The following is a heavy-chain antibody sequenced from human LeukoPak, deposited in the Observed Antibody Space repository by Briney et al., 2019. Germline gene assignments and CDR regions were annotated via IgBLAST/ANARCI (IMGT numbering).Heavy chain of an antibody. CDR1: GFTFSSYA. V-gene: IGHV3-23*01. J-gene: IGHJ4*02. Sequence: PWGSLRLSCAASGFTFSSYAMSWVRQAPGKGLEWVSAISGSGGYTYQADSVKGRFTISRDTSKNTLYLQVNSLRTEDTAVYYCAKHADYFDSSGYFDYWGQGTLVTVSS. CDR3: AKHADYFDSSGYFDY. CDR2: ISGSGGYT. D-gene: IGHD3-22*01.